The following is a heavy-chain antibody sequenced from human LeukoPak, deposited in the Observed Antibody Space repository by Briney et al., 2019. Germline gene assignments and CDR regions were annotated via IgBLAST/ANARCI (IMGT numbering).Heavy chain of an antibody. V-gene: IGHV1-69*02. CDR2: IIPILGIA. D-gene: IGHD3-22*01. Sequence: ASVKVPCKASGGTFSSYTISWVRQAPGQGLEWMGRIIPILGIANYAQKFQGRVTITADKSTSTAYMELSSLRSEDTAVYYCATCPGGGYDSSGYYVDWFDPWGQGTLVTVSS. J-gene: IGHJ5*02. CDR3: ATCPGGGYDSSGYYVDWFDP. CDR1: GGTFSSYT.